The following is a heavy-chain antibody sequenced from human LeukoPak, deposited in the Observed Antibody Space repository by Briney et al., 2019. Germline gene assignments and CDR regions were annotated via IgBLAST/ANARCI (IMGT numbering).Heavy chain of an antibody. CDR1: GYTFTSYD. CDR3: AVWFGESRRDY. CDR2: MNPNSGNT. V-gene: IGHV1-8*01. J-gene: IGHJ4*02. Sequence: GASVKVPCKASGYTFTSYDINWVRQATGQGLEWMGWMNPNSGNTGCAQKFQGRVTMTRNTSISTAYMELSSLRSEDTAVYYCAVWFGESRRDYWGQGTLVTVSS. D-gene: IGHD3-10*01.